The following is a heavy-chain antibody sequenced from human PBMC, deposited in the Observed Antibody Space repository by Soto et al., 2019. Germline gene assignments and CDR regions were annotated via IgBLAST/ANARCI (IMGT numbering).Heavy chain of an antibody. J-gene: IGHJ3*02. CDR3: ARQGVSVGVAFDI. CDR1: GGTFSSSA. D-gene: IGHD2-8*01. Sequence: AASVKVSCKASGGTFSSSAISWVRQAPGQGLEWMGGIIPIFGTANYAQKFQGRVTITADKSTSTAYMELSSLRSEDTAVYYCARQGVSVGVAFDIWGQGTMVTVSS. CDR2: IIPIFGTA. V-gene: IGHV1-69*06.